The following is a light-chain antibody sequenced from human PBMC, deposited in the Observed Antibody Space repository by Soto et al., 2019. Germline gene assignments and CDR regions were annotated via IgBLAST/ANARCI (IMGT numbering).Light chain of an antibody. Sequence: QSVLTQPPSASGTPGQRVTISCSVGSSNIGSNAINWYQQLPGTAPRLLIYSVNQRPSGVPDRFSGSKSGTSASLAISGLQSEDEADYYCAAWDDSLNGRVFGTGTKVTVL. V-gene: IGLV1-44*01. CDR1: SSNIGSNA. J-gene: IGLJ1*01. CDR3: AAWDDSLNGRV. CDR2: SVN.